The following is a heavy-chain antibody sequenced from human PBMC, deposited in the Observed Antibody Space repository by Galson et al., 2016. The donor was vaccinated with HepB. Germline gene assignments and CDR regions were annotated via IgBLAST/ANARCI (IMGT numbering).Heavy chain of an antibody. J-gene: IGHJ3*02. D-gene: IGHD3-16*02. Sequence: SLRLSCAASGLTLSTSSMHWVRQAPGKGLEWVTTLLYDGVNKYYADSVQGRFAISRDNSKNEVYLQMDSLRTGDTAVYYCARETNIVGSFDMWGQGTMVTVSS. V-gene: IGHV3-30*09. CDR1: GLTLSTSS. CDR2: LLYDGVNK. CDR3: ARETNIVGSFDM.